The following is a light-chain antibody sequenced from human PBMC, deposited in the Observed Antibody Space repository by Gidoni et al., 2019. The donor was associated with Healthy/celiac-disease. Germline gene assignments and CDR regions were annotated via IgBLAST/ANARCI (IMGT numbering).Light chain of an antibody. Sequence: SYELTQPPSVSVSPGQTASFTCSGDKLGDKYAYWYQQRPGQPPVLVISQDTKRPSGIPERFSGSNSGNTATLTISGTQSMDEADYYCQTWDSSTVVFGGGTKLTVL. V-gene: IGLV3-1*01. CDR1: KLGDKY. CDR3: QTWDSSTVV. J-gene: IGLJ2*01. CDR2: QDT.